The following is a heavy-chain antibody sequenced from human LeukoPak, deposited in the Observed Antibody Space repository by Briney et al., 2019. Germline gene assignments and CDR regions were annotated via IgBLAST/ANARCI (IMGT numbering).Heavy chain of an antibody. CDR1: GFTFSSYG. CDR3: ARAPILWPANPDYDMDV. Sequence: GGSLRLSCAASGFTFSSYGMHWVRQAPGNGLEWVAVIWYDGSNKYYADSVKGRFTISRDNSKNTLYLQMNSLRAEDTAVYYCARAPILWPANPDYDMDVWGQGTTVTVSS. J-gene: IGHJ6*02. V-gene: IGHV3-33*01. D-gene: IGHD2-21*01. CDR2: IWYDGSNK.